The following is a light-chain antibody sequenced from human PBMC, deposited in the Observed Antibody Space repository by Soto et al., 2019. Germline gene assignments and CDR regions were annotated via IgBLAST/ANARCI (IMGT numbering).Light chain of an antibody. CDR1: XXDFGNYNL. Sequence: QSALTQPASVSGXXXXSXXXXXXXXXXDFGNYNLVSWYQQHPGKAPKLIIFEGTKRPSGVSNRFSGSKSGNTASLTVSGLQAEDEADYYCCSYAGSSTLVFGTGTKLTVL. CDR3: CSYAGSSTLV. V-gene: IGLV2-23*01. CDR2: EGT. J-gene: IGLJ1*01.